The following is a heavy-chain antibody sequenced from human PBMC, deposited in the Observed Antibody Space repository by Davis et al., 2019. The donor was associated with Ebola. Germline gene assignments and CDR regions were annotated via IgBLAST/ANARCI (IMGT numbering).Heavy chain of an antibody. CDR1: GYTFTSYD. CDR3: ARGRGHHESSGGDY. V-gene: IGHV1-8*01. Sequence: AASVKVSCKASGYTFTSYDINWVRQATGQGFEWMGWMNPNSGNTGYAQKFQGRVTMTRDTSTGTVYMELNSLRSEDTALYYCARGRGHHESSGGDYWGQGTLVTVSS. D-gene: IGHD3-22*01. J-gene: IGHJ4*02. CDR2: MNPNSGNT.